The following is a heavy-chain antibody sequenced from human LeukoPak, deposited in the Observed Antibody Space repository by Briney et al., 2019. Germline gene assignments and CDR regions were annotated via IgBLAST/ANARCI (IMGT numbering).Heavy chain of an antibody. V-gene: IGHV5-51*01. Sequence: GESLKISCKGSGYSFTSYWIGWVRQMPGKGLEWMGIIYPGDSDTRYSPSFQGQVTISADKSISTAYLQWSSLKASDTAMYYCARVPEPTGWDSSYMDVWGKGTAVTVSS. CDR2: IYPGDSDT. J-gene: IGHJ6*03. D-gene: IGHD3-9*01. CDR1: GYSFTSYW. CDR3: ARVPEPTGWDSSYMDV.